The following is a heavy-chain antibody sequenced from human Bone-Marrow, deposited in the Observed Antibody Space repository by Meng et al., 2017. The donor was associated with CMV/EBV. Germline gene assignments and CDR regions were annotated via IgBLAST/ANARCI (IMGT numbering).Heavy chain of an antibody. V-gene: IGHV1-18*01. D-gene: IGHD7-27*01. CDR2: ISGHNDNT. CDR3: ARGSGSRGDV. J-gene: IGHJ6*02. Sequence: ASVKVSCKASGYTFTSYGISWVRQAPGQGLEWMGWISGHNDNTKYAQKVQGRVTMTRNTSISTAYMELSSLRSEDTAVYYCARGSGSRGDVWGQGTTVTVSS. CDR1: GYTFTSYG.